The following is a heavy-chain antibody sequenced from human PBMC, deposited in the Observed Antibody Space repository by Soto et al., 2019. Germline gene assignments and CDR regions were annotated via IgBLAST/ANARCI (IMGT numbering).Heavy chain of an antibody. Sequence: SETQSLTCAVYGGSFSDYYWSWIRQPPGKGLEWIGEINHSGSTNYNPSLKSRATISVDTSKNQFSLKLSSVTAADTAVYYCARAPMYYYGSGSYSDYWGQGTLVTVSS. CDR2: INHSGST. CDR3: ARAPMYYYGSGSYSDY. J-gene: IGHJ4*02. D-gene: IGHD3-10*01. CDR1: GGSFSDYY. V-gene: IGHV4-34*01.